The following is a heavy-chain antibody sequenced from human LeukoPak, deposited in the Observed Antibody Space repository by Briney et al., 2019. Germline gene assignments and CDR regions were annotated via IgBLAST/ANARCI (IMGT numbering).Heavy chain of an antibody. Sequence: PSETLSLTCAVYGGSFSGYYWSWIRQPPGKGLEWIGEINHSGSTNYNPSLKSRVTISVDTSKNQFSLKLSSVTAADTAVYYCARGRRYCSSTSCYTLNWFDPWGQGTLVTVSS. CDR2: INHSGST. CDR3: ARGRRYCSSTSCYTLNWFDP. D-gene: IGHD2-2*02. V-gene: IGHV4-34*01. J-gene: IGHJ5*02. CDR1: GGSFSGYY.